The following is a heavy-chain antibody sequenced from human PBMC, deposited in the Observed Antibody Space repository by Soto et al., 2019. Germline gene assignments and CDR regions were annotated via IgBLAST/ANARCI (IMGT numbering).Heavy chain of an antibody. CDR3: ARAGYSSGWRFDY. CDR2: IKQDGSEK. D-gene: IGHD6-19*01. V-gene: IGHV3-7*01. Sequence: EVQLVESGGGLVQPGGSLRLSCAASGFTFSSYWMNWVRQAPGKGREWVANIKQDGSEKYYVDSVKGRFTISRDNAKNSLYLQMNSLRAEDTAVYYCARAGYSSGWRFDYWGQGTLVTVSS. J-gene: IGHJ4*02. CDR1: GFTFSSYW.